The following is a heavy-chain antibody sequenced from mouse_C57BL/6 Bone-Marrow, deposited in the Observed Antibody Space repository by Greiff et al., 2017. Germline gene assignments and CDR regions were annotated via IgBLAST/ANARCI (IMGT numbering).Heavy chain of an antibody. CDR1: GFTFSSYA. CDR2: ISDGGSYT. V-gene: IGHV5-4*01. Sequence: EVMLVESGGGLVKPGGSLKLSCAASGFTFSSYAMSWVRQTPEKRLEWVATISDGGSYTYYPDNVKGRFTISRDNAKNNLYLQMSHLKSEDTAMYYCARDKGDYYGSSYSFYAMDYWGQGTSVTVSS. J-gene: IGHJ4*01. D-gene: IGHD1-1*01. CDR3: ARDKGDYYGSSYSFYAMDY.